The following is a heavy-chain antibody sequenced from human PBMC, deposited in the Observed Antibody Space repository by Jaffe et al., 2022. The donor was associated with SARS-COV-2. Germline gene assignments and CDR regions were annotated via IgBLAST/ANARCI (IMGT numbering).Heavy chain of an antibody. CDR1: GFTFSSCA. CDR3: ARDTDGIKHCTNGVCPDFDY. D-gene: IGHD2-8*01. V-gene: IGHV3-21*01. Sequence: EVQLVESGGALVKPGGSLRLSCAASGFTFSSCAMNWVRQAPGKGLEWVSSISNTGSYIYYADSVRGRFTISRDNAKNSLYLQMNSLSAEDTAVYYCARDTDGIKHCTNGVCPDFDYWGQGTLVTVSS. CDR2: ISNTGSYI. J-gene: IGHJ4*02.